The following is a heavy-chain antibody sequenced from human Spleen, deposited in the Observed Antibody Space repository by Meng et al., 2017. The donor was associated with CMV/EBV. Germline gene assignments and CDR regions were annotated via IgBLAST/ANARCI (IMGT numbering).Heavy chain of an antibody. D-gene: IGHD2-2*01. Sequence: ASVKVSCKASGYTFTGYYMHWVRQAPGQGLERMGWINPNSGGTNYAQKFQGRVTMTRDTSISTAYMELSRLRSDDTAVYYCARDRVVPAAIYYGMDVWGQGTTVTVSS. CDR2: INPNSGGT. V-gene: IGHV1-2*02. J-gene: IGHJ6*02. CDR1: GYTFTGYY. CDR3: ARDRVVPAAIYYGMDV.